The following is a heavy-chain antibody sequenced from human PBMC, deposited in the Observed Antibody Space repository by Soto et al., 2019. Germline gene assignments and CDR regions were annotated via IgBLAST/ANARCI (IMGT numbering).Heavy chain of an antibody. J-gene: IGHJ4*02. Sequence: ESLKISCAASGFTFSSYAMSWVRQAPGKGLEWVSAISGSGGSTYYADSVKGRSTISRDNSKNTLYLQMNSLRAEDTAVYYCAKISAGAVLGYFDYWGQGTLVTVSS. CDR1: GFTFSSYA. CDR2: ISGSGGST. V-gene: IGHV3-23*01. D-gene: IGHD3-16*01. CDR3: AKISAGAVLGYFDY.